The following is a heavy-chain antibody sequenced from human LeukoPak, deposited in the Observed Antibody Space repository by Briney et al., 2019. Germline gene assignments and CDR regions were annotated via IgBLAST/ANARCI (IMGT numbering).Heavy chain of an antibody. D-gene: IGHD6-13*01. CDR1: GFTFSSYW. J-gene: IGHJ4*02. CDR3: ARGIAAAAFGSLFF. V-gene: IGHV3-7*01. Sequence: GGSLRLSCAASGFTFSSYWMSWVRQAPGKGLEWVANIKQDGSEKYYVDSVKGRFTISRDNAKNSLYLQMNSLRAEDTAIYYCARGIAAAAFGSLFFWGQGTLVTVSS. CDR2: IKQDGSEK.